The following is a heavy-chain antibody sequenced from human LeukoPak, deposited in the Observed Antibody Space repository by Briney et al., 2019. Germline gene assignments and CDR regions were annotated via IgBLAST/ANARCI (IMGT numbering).Heavy chain of an antibody. CDR3: VTPRQASGLYPFDY. Sequence: SGGSLRLSCAASGFTFSSYGMHWVRQAPGKGLEWVAVISYDGSNKYYADSVKGRFTISRDNSKNTLYLQMNSLTTEDTAVYYCVTPRQASGLYPFDYWGRGTLVGVSS. CDR1: GFTFSSYG. D-gene: IGHD3-22*01. J-gene: IGHJ4*02. V-gene: IGHV3-30*03. CDR2: ISYDGSNK.